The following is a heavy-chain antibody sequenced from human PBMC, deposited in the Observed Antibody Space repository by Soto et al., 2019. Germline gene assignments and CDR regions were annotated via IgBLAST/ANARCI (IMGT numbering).Heavy chain of an antibody. CDR2: ISYDGSNK. V-gene: IGHV3-30*18. CDR3: AKGSGYCSGGSCAKRLYYFDY. CDR1: GFTFSSYG. Sequence: GGSLRLSCAASGFTFSSYGMHWVRQAPGKGLEWVAVISYDGSNKYYADSVKGRFTISRDNSKNTLYLQMNSLRAEDTAVYYCAKGSGYCSGGSCAKRLYYFDYWGQGTLVTVSS. D-gene: IGHD2-15*01. J-gene: IGHJ4*02.